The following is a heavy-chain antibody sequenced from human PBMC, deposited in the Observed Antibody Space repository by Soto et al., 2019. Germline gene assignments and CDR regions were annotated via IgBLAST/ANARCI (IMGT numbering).Heavy chain of an antibody. CDR2: IYYTGTS. CDR1: GGSISSSSYY. Sequence: SETLSLTCAVSGGSISSSSYYWDWIRQPPGKGLEWIGTIYYTGTSNYNPSLKSRVTISVDTSKNQFSLNLSSVTAADTAVYYCTRHAIGVVVPAAIRNWGQGSLVTSPQ. V-gene: IGHV4-39*01. D-gene: IGHD2-15*01. CDR3: TRHAIGVVVPAAIRN. J-gene: IGHJ4*02.